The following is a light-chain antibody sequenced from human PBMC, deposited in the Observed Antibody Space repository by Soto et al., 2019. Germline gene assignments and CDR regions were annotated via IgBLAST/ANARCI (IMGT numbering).Light chain of an antibody. CDR2: AAS. J-gene: IGKJ1*01. CDR3: LRDYNYPWT. Sequence: AIPMTQSPSSLSASVGDRVTITCRASQGIRTDLGWYQQKPGKAPKLLIYAASSLQIGVRSRFSGSGSGTSFTLTISSLQPEDFATYYCLRDYNYPWTFGQGTKVEIK. V-gene: IGKV1-6*01. CDR1: QGIRTD.